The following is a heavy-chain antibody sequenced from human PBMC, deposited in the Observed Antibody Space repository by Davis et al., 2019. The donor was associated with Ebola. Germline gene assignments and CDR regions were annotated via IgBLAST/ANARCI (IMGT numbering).Heavy chain of an antibody. CDR1: GFTFSSYG. D-gene: IGHD2-2*01. CDR2: IWYDGSNK. Sequence: PGGSLRLSCAASGFTFSSYGMHWVRQAPGKGLEWVAVIWYDGSNKYSADSVKGRFTISSDNSKNTLYLQMNSLRAEDTAVYYCARGALGYCSSTSCARPIRPNYYYYGMDVWGQGTTVTVSS. CDR3: ARGALGYCSSTSCARPIRPNYYYYGMDV. J-gene: IGHJ6*02. V-gene: IGHV3-33*01.